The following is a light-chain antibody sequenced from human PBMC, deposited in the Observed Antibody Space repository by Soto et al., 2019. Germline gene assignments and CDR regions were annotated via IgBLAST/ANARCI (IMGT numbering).Light chain of an antibody. CDR2: GAS. Sequence: EIVLTQSPGTLSLSPGERATLSCRASQSVRSGYLAWYQQKPGQAPRLLMYGASARATGVPDRFSGSGSGTDFTLTITRLEPEDFAVYYCQQYGGSPFTFGLGTKVDIK. CDR3: QQYGGSPFT. CDR1: QSVRSGY. V-gene: IGKV3-20*01. J-gene: IGKJ2*01.